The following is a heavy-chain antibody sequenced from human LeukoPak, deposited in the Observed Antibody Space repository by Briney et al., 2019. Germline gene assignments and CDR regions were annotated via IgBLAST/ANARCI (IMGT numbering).Heavy chain of an antibody. Sequence: SETLSLTCTVSGGSISSSSYYWGWIRQPPGKGLEWIGSIYYSGSTYYNPSLKSRVTISVDTSKNQFSLRLSSVTAADTAVYYCATAYSSSWYGYFQHWGQGTLVTVSS. J-gene: IGHJ1*01. V-gene: IGHV4-39*07. D-gene: IGHD6-13*01. CDR3: ATAYSSSWYGYFQH. CDR1: GGSISSSSYY. CDR2: IYYSGST.